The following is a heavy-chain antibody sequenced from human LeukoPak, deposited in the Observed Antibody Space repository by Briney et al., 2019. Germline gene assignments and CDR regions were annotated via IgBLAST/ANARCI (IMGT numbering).Heavy chain of an antibody. CDR3: ARIVLTPPYGMDV. CDR2: ISFGGGHI. V-gene: IGHV3-21*01. CDR1: RFTFSSYS. J-gene: IGHJ6*02. D-gene: IGHD2/OR15-2a*01. Sequence: GGSLRLSCVASRFTFSSYSMTWVRRAPGTGLEWVSSISFGGGHIFYTDSVKGRFTIFRDDSKNSLYLEMNSLRAEDTAVYFCARIVLTPPYGMDVWGQGTTVTVSS.